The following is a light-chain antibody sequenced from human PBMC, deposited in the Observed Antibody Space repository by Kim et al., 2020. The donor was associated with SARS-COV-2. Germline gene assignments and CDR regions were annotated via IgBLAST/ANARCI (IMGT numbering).Light chain of an antibody. J-gene: IGLJ1*01. V-gene: IGLV3-9*01. Sequence: SYELTQPLSVSVALGQTARITCGGNNIGSKNVHWYQQKPGQAPVLVIYRDNDRPSGIPERFSGSNSGNTATLTISRAQGGDEADYYCQVWDSYTYVFGPGTKVTVL. CDR3: QVWDSYTYV. CDR1: NIGSKN. CDR2: RDN.